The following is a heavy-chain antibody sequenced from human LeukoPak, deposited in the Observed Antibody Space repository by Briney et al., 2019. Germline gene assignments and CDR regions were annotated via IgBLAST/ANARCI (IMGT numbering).Heavy chain of an antibody. Sequence: SETLSLTCAVYGGSFSDYYWSRIRQPPGKGLEWIGEINHSGSTNYNPSLKSRVTISVDTSKNQFSLKLSSVTAADTAVYYCARGYSSSWYHSFDYWGQGTLVTVSS. D-gene: IGHD6-13*01. J-gene: IGHJ4*02. CDR3: ARGYSSSWYHSFDY. CDR1: GGSFSDYY. CDR2: INHSGST. V-gene: IGHV4-34*01.